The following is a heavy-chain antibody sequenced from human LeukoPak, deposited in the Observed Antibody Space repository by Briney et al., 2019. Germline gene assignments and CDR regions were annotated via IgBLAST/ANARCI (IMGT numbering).Heavy chain of an antibody. CDR1: GFTFGDYA. CDR2: IRSKAYGGTT. V-gene: IGHV3-49*03. Sequence: GGSLRLSCTASGFTFGDYAMSWFRQAPGKGLEWVGFIRSKAYGGTTEYAASVKGRFTISRDDSKSIAYLQMNSLRAEDTAVYYCKGTYCSSTSCYIDYWGQGTLVTVSS. J-gene: IGHJ4*02. CDR3: KGTYCSSTSCYIDY. D-gene: IGHD2-2*01.